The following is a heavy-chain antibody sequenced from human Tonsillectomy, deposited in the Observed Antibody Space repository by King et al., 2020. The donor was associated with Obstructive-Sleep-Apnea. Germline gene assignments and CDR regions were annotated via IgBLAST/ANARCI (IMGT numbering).Heavy chain of an antibody. Sequence: HVQLVESGAEVKKPGASVKVSCKASGYTFTGYYMHWVRQAPGQGLEWMGWINPNSGGTNYAQKFQGWVTMTRDTSISTAYMALRRLRSDDTAVYYCARLSSYDSSGYYYHDYWGQGTLVTVSS. CDR3: ARLSSYDSSGYYYHDY. CDR2: INPNSGGT. V-gene: IGHV1-2*04. CDR1: GYTFTGYY. D-gene: IGHD3-22*01. J-gene: IGHJ4*02.